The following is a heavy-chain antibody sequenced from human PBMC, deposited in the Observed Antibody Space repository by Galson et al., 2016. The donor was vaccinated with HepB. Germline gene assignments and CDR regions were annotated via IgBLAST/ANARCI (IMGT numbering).Heavy chain of an antibody. D-gene: IGHD3-10*01. Sequence: SLRLSCAASGFTFSSYGMHWGRQAPGKGLEWVAVIWHDGSSKYYADSVKGRFTISRDNSKNMLYLQMNSLRAEDTALYYCARDLWPRSYYYGSGSYYPTLDYWGQGTLVTVPS. CDR1: GFTFSSYG. CDR2: IWHDGSSK. V-gene: IGHV3-33*01. J-gene: IGHJ4*02. CDR3: ARDLWPRSYYYGSGSYYPTLDY.